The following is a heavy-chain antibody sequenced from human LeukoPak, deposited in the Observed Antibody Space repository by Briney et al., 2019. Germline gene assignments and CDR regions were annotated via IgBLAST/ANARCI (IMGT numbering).Heavy chain of an antibody. V-gene: IGHV4-4*07. CDR1: GGSISSYY. CDR2: IYTSGST. CDR3: ARDRTYCSGGSCYMGQIDY. D-gene: IGHD2-15*01. J-gene: IGHJ4*02. Sequence: SETLSLTCTVSGGSISSYYWSWIRQPAGKGLEWIGRIYTSGSTNYNPSLKSRVTMSVDTSKYQYSLKRSSVTAADTAVYYCARDRTYCSGGSCYMGQIDYWGQGTLVTVSS.